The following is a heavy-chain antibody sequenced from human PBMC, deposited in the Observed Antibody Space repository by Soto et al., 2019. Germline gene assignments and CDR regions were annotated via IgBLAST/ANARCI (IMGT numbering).Heavy chain of an antibody. CDR3: ARNFWSGTNWFDP. CDR2: INPNSGGT. Sequence: SVKVSCKASGYTFTAYYMHWVRQAPGQGLEWMGWINPNSGGTNYAQKFQGRVTMTRDTSISTAYMELTRLRSDDTAVYYCARNFWSGTNWFDPWGQGTLVTVSS. V-gene: IGHV1-2*02. J-gene: IGHJ5*02. CDR1: GYTFTAYY. D-gene: IGHD3-3*01.